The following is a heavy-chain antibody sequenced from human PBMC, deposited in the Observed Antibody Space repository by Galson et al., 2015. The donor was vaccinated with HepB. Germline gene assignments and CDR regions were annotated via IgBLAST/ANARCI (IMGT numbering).Heavy chain of an antibody. J-gene: IGHJ3*02. CDR1: GFTFSSYG. V-gene: IGHV3-30*18. Sequence: SLRLSCAASGFTFSSYGMHWVRQAPGKGLEWVAVLSYDGSNKYYADSVKGRFTISRDNFKNTIYLQMNSLRAEDTAVYYCAKLYSTTWYPFHETFDIWGQVTMVTVSS. CDR2: LSYDGSNK. D-gene: IGHD6-13*01. CDR3: AKLYSTTWYPFHETFDI.